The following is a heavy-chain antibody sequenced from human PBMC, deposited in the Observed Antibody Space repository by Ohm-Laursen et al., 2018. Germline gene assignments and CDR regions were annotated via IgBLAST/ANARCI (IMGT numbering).Heavy chain of an antibody. CDR3: AHGRYYSDGSGYWGEHFDN. CDR1: GFSVTTTGVG. J-gene: IGHJ4*02. D-gene: IGHD3-22*01. V-gene: IGHV2-5*01. CDR2: IYWNDDK. Sequence: TQTLTLTCTFSGFSVTTTGVGVGWIRQPPGKALEWLALIYWNDDKRYSPSLKSRLTITKDSSKNQVVLTVTNMDPVDTATYYCAHGRYYSDGSGYWGEHFDNWGQGTLVTVSS.